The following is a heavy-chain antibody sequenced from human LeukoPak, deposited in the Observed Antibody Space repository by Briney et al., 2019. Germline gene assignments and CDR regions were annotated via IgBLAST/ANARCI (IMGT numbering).Heavy chain of an antibody. Sequence: SVNVSCKASGGTFSRYAISWVRQAPGQGLEWMGGIIPIFGTANYAQKFQARVTITADESTSTAYMELSSLRSEDTAVYYCARTLSGHYDVLTGYEFGYFDYWGQGTLVTVSS. V-gene: IGHV1-69*13. J-gene: IGHJ4*02. CDR1: GGTFSRYA. D-gene: IGHD3-9*01. CDR2: IIPIFGTA. CDR3: ARTLSGHYDVLTGYEFGYFDY.